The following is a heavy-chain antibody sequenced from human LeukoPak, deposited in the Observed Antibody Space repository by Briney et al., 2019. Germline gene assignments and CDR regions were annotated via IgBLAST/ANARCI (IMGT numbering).Heavy chain of an antibody. J-gene: IGHJ4*02. V-gene: IGHV3-23*01. CDR3: AKDLGRYRNNFFDY. CDR1: GFTFSSYA. Sequence: GGSLRLSCAASGFTFSSYAMTWVRQAPDKGLEWVSTISGSGGGTYYADSVKGRFTISRDDSKNTLYLQMNSLRADDTAVYYCAKDLGRYRNNFFDYWGQGNLVTVSS. D-gene: IGHD1-26*01. CDR2: ISGSGGGT.